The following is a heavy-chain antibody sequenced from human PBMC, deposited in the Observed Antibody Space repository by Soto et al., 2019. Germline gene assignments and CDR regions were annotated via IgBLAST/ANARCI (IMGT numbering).Heavy chain of an antibody. V-gene: IGHV3-33*01. CDR2: IWYDGSNK. D-gene: IGHD3-16*01. J-gene: IGHJ6*02. CDR1: GFTFSSYG. CDR3: ARDCYGQRQYYYYGMDV. Sequence: GGSLRLSCAASGFTFSSYGMHWVRQAPGKGLEWVAVIWYDGSNKYYADSVKGRFTISRDNSKNTLYLQMNSLRAEDTAVYYCARDCYGQRQYYYYGMDVWGQGTTVTVAS.